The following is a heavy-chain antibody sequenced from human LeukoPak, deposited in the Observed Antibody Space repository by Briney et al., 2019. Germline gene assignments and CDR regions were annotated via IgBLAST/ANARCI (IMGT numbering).Heavy chain of an antibody. D-gene: IGHD3-3*01. CDR1: GGSISRSSYY. CDR3: ARANRCYDFWSGFCPFDP. CDR2: IYYSGST. Sequence: SETLSLTCTVSGGSISRSSYYWGWIRQPPGKGLEWIGSIYYSGSTYYNPSLKSRVTISVDTSKNQFSLKLSSVTAADTAVYYCARANRCYDFWSGFCPFDPWGQGTLVTVSS. J-gene: IGHJ5*02. V-gene: IGHV4-39*07.